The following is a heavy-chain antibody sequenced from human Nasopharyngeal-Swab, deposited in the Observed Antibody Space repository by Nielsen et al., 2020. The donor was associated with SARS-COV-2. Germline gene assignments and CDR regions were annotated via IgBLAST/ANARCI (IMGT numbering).Heavy chain of an antibody. CDR1: GFTFSSYS. D-gene: IGHD3-3*01. J-gene: IGHJ4*02. CDR2: ISSSSSTI. V-gene: IGHV3-48*04. CDR3: ARDPDYDFWSGYSKSFDY. Sequence: GGSLRLSCAASGFTFSSYSMNWVRQAPGKGLEWVSYISSSSSTIYYADPVKGRFTISRDNARNSLYLQMNSLRAEDTAVYYCARDPDYDFWSGYSKSFDYWGQGTLVTVSS.